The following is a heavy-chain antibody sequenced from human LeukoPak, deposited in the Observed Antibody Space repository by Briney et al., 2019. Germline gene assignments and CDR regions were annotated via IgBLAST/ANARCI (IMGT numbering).Heavy chain of an antibody. CDR2: ISNDGTNK. Sequence: GRSLRLSCVASGFTFSSYTMHWVRQAPGKGLEWVALISNDGTNKYYADSVRGRFTISRDNSKSTLYLQMNRLRAEDTAMYYCAKDLILWGQGTLVTVSS. V-gene: IGHV3-30*04. CDR3: AKDLIL. CDR1: GFTFSSYT. J-gene: IGHJ4*02. D-gene: IGHD3-16*01.